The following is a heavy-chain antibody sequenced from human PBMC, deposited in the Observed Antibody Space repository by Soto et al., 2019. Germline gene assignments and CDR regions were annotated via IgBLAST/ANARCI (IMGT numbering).Heavy chain of an antibody. CDR3: VQDWTGNSCPCMVV. Sequence: EVQLLESGGSLVQPGGSLRLSCAASGFTFSSFAMTWVRQAPGEGLEWVSAISSSGETTYYSDSVKGRFTISRDISKNMVYLQMTSLRAEDTAVYFCVQDWTGNSCPCMVVWGQGTTVTVSS. CDR2: ISSSGETT. D-gene: IGHD6-13*01. V-gene: IGHV3-23*01. J-gene: IGHJ6*02. CDR1: GFTFSSFA.